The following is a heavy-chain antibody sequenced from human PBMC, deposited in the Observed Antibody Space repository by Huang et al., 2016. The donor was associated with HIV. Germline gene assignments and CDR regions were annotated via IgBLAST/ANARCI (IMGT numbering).Heavy chain of an antibody. Sequence: EVQLVESGGGLVRPGGSLRLSCAASGFSFYTYTLHWVRQAPGKVLDWVSSMSSRSTTISYADSVKGRFTNSRDNAVNSLYLQMNSLRDDDTALYDYASDGPPTFGSWNNVDALDLWGQGTMVTVS. J-gene: IGHJ3*01. V-gene: IGHV3-48*02. CDR1: GFSFYTYT. CDR2: MSSRSTTI. CDR3: ASDGPPTFGSWNNVDALDL. D-gene: IGHD2-15*01.